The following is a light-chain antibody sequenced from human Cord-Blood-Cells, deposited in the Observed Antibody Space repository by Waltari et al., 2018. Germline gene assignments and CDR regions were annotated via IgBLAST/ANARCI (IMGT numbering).Light chain of an antibody. V-gene: IGLV2-23*01. Sequence: QSALTQPASVSGSPGQSITISCTGTSSDVGSYNLASWYQQHPGKAPKRMIYEGSKRPSGVSNRFSGSKSGNTASLTISGLQAEDEADYYCCSYAGSSTYVFGTGTKVTV. CDR2: EGS. J-gene: IGLJ1*01. CDR1: SSDVGSYNL. CDR3: CSYAGSSTYV.